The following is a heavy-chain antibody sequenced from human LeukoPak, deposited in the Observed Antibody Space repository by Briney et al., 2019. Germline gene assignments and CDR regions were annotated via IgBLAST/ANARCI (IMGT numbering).Heavy chain of an antibody. D-gene: IGHD2-2*01. J-gene: IGHJ4*02. CDR1: GFTFSSYW. Sequence: GGSLRLSCAASGFTFSSYWMSWVRQAPGKGLEWVAVIWYDGSNKYYADSVKGRFTISRDNSKNTLYLQMNSLRAEDTAVYYCAKDLGDIVVVPALGYWGQGTLVTVSS. CDR3: AKDLGDIVVVPALGY. V-gene: IGHV3-33*06. CDR2: IWYDGSNK.